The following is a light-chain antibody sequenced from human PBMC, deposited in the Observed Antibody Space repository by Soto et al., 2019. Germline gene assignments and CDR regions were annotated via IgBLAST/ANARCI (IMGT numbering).Light chain of an antibody. J-gene: IGKJ2*01. CDR1: QSISAY. V-gene: IGKV1-39*01. Sequence: DIQMTPSPSSLSASVGERVTITCRANQSISAYLNWYQLKPGKAPKLLIYAASTLQRGVPSRFSGRGSGTDFTLTIRSLQLDDFATYSCQQSYRPPYPFGQGTKVDIK. CDR3: QQSYRPPYP. CDR2: AAS.